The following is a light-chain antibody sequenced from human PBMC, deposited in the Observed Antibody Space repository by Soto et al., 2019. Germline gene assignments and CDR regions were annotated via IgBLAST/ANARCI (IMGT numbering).Light chain of an antibody. CDR1: SSNIGSTY. CDR2: RNN. V-gene: IGLV1-47*01. Sequence: QSVLTQPPSASGTPGQSVTISCSGSSSNIGSTYVYWYQQLPGTAPKLLIYRNNQRPSGVPDRFSGSKSGTSASLAISGLRSEDEADYYCAAWDDSLSGRYVFGTGTKVTV. CDR3: AAWDDSLSGRYV. J-gene: IGLJ1*01.